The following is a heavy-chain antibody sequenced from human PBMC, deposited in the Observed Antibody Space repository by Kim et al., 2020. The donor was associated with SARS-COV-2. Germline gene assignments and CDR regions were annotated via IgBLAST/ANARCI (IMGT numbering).Heavy chain of an antibody. J-gene: IGHJ4*02. D-gene: IGHD3-10*01. CDR3: ASCPPGDGPFDY. V-gene: IGHV3-48*02. Sequence: YSADSWKGRFTISRDNAKNSLYLQMNSLRDEATAVYYCASCPPGDGPFDYWGQGTLVTVSS.